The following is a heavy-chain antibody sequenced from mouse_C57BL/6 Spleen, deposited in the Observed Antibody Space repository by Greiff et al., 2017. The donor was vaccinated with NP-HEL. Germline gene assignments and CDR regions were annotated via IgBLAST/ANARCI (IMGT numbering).Heavy chain of an antibody. J-gene: IGHJ4*01. CDR3: ARYYYGSSNYYAMDY. CDR1: GFTFSDYY. V-gene: IGHV5-16*01. CDR2: INYDGSST. D-gene: IGHD1-1*01. Sequence: DVKLVESEGGLVQPGSSMKLSCTASGFTFSDYYMAWVRQVPEKGLEWVANINYDGSSTYYLDSLKSRFIISRDNAKNILYLQMSSLKSEDTATYYCARYYYGSSNYYAMDYWGQGTSVTVSS.